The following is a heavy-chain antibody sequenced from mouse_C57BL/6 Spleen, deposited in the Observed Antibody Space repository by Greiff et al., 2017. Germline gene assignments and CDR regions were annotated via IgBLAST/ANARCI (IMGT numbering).Heavy chain of an antibody. D-gene: IGHD1-1*01. J-gene: IGHJ2*01. CDR1: GYTFTSYW. Sequence: QVQLQQSGAELVQPGASVKLSCKASGYTFTSYWMHWVKQRPGQGLEWIGMIHPNTGSTNYNEKVKSKATLTVDKSSSTAYMQLSSLTCEDSAVYCCAKTITTDDYWGQGTTLTVSS. CDR3: AKTITTDDY. CDR2: IHPNTGST. V-gene: IGHV1-64*01.